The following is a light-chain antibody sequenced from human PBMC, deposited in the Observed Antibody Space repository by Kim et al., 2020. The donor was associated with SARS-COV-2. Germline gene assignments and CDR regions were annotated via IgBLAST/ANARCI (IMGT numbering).Light chain of an antibody. V-gene: IGLV2-8*01. CDR2: EVN. CDR3: SSYAGSNIVV. Sequence: GQAVTISCTGTSSAVGGSNYVSWYQQHPGKAPKLMIYEVNERPSGVPDRFSGSKSGNTASLTVSGLQSEDEADYYCSSYAGSNIVVFGGGTQLTVL. J-gene: IGLJ2*01. CDR1: SSAVGGSNY.